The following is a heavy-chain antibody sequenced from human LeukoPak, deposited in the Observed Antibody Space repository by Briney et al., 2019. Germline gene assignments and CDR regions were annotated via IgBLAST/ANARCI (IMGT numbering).Heavy chain of an antibody. V-gene: IGHV3-74*03. CDR2: MNSDGTTT. D-gene: IGHD2-21*02. CDR3: ARYVVTSACFDS. Sequence: GGSLRLSCAASGFTLSGYWMHSVRQAPGKGLVWVSRMNSDGTTTTYADSVRGRFTISRDNAKNTLYLQMNSLRAEDTAVYYCARYVVTSACFDSWGQGTLVTVSS. J-gene: IGHJ4*02. CDR1: GFTLSGYW.